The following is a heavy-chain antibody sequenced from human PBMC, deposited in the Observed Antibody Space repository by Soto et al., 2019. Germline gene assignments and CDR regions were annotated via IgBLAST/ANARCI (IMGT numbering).Heavy chain of an antibody. CDR2: INPNSGGT. Sequence: ASVKVSCKASGYTFTGHYIHWVRQAPGQGLEWMGWINPNSGGTNYAQKFQGRVTMTRDTSISTAYMELSRLRSDDTAVYYCARVGHCTNTSCYTFDYWGQGTLVTVSS. CDR3: ARVGHCTNTSCYTFDY. V-gene: IGHV1-2*02. CDR1: GYTFTGHY. D-gene: IGHD2-2*02. J-gene: IGHJ4*02.